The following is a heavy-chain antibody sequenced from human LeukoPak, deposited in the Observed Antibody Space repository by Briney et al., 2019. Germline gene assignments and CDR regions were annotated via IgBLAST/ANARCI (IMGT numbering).Heavy chain of an antibody. Sequence: GGSLRLSCAVSGFTFDDYAMHWVRQAPGKGLEWVSGISWNSGSVGYADSVKGRFTISRDNAKNSLYLQMNSLRAEDTASYYCANFDYWGQGTLVTVSS. V-gene: IGHV3-9*01. CDR2: ISWNSGSV. J-gene: IGHJ4*02. CDR1: GFTFDDYA. CDR3: ANFDY.